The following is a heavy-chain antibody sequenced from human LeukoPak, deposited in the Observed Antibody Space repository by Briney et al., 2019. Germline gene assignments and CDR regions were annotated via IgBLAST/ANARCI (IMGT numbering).Heavy chain of an antibody. D-gene: IGHD6-13*01. CDR2: IYYSGST. J-gene: IGHJ2*01. CDR3: ARSGIAAAGTGWYFDL. V-gene: IGHV4-30-4*08. Sequence: WVRQPPGKGLEWIGYIYYSGSTYYNPSLKSRVTISVDTSKNQFSLKLSSVTAADTAVYYCARSGIAAAGTGWYFDLWGRGTLVTVSS.